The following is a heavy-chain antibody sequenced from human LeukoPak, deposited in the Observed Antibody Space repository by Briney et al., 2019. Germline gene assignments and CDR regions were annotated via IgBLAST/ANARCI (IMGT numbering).Heavy chain of an antibody. V-gene: IGHV1-46*01. D-gene: IGHD1-26*01. CDR2: INPSGGST. CDR1: GYTFTSYY. CDR3: ASQSGSSRPPSDY. J-gene: IGHJ4*02. Sequence: ASVKVSCKASGYTFTSYYMHWVRQAPGQGLEWLGIINPSGGSTSYAQNFQCRVTMTRDTSTSTVYMELSSLRSEDTAVYYCASQSGSSRPPSDYWGQGTLVTVSS.